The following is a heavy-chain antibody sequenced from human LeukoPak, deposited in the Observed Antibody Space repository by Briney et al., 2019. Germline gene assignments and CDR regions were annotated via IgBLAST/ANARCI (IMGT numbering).Heavy chain of an antibody. J-gene: IGHJ4*02. V-gene: IGHV1-2*02. CDR3: ARDPYYYDSSEMGSFDY. CDR2: INPNSGGT. Sequence: ASVKVSCKASGYTFTGYYVHWVRQAPGQGLEWMGWINPNSGGTNYAQKFQGRVTMTRDTSISTGYMELSRLRSDDTAVYYCARDPYYYDSSEMGSFDYWGQGALVTVSS. CDR1: GYTFTGYY. D-gene: IGHD3-22*01.